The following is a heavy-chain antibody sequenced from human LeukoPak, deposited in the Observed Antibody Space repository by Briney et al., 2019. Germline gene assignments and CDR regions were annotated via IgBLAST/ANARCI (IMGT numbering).Heavy chain of an antibody. CDR3: ARADTTMVKIDY. CDR1: GGSISSYF. CDR2: IYYSGST. D-gene: IGHD5-18*01. V-gene: IGHV4-59*01. J-gene: IGHJ4*02. Sequence: SETLSLTCTVSGGSISSYFWSWIRQPPGKGLEWIGYIYYSGSTNYNPSLKSRVTISVDTSKNQFSLKPSSVTTADTAVYYCARADTTMVKIDYWGQGTLVTVSS.